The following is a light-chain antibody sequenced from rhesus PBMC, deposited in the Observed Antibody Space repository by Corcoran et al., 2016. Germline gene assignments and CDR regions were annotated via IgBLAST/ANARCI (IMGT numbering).Light chain of an antibody. V-gene: IGKV1-25*01. CDR1: QGINSY. Sequence: DIQMTQSPSSVSASVGDRVTITCRASQGINSYLAWYQQKPGKAPKLLIYYATTLQRGVPSRFSGSGSGTEFTLTISSLQPEDFATYYCQQYNSLITFGGGTKVEIK. J-gene: IGKJ4*01. CDR3: QQYNSLIT. CDR2: YAT.